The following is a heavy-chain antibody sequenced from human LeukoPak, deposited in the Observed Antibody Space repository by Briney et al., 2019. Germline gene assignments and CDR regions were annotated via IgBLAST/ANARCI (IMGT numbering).Heavy chain of an antibody. Sequence: GGSLRLSREASGFTFSIYWMHWVRQVPGKGLVRVSRINEYGSTTNYADSVKDRFIISRDNAKNTLYLQMNSLRAEDSAVYYCARDVAGSGSRWGQGTLVTISS. CDR1: GFTFSIYW. CDR2: INEYGSTT. CDR3: ARDVAGSGSR. V-gene: IGHV3-74*01. D-gene: IGHD3-10*01. J-gene: IGHJ4*02.